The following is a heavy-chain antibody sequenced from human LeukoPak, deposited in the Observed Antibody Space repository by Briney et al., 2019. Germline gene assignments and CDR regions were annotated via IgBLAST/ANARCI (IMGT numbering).Heavy chain of an antibody. CDR3: ARPITVLRFLEWLGGYDY. CDR1: GYTFTSYG. Sequence: ASVKVSCKASGYTFTSYGISWVRQAPGQGLEWMGWISAYNGNTNYAQKLQGRVTMTTDTSTSTAYMELRSLRSDDTAVYYCARPITVLRFLEWLGGYDYWGQGTLVTVSS. CDR2: ISAYNGNT. V-gene: IGHV1-18*01. J-gene: IGHJ4*02. D-gene: IGHD3-3*01.